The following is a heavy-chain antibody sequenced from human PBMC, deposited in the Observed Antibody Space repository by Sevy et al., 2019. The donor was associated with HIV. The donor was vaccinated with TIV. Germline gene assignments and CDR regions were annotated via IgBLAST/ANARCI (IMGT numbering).Heavy chain of an antibody. CDR2: ISYDGSNK. CDR1: GFTFSSYA. J-gene: IGHJ6*02. Sequence: GGSLRLSCAASGFTFSSYAMHWVRQAPGKGLEWVAVISYDGSNKYYADSVKGRFTISRDNSKNTLYLQMNSLRAEDTAVYYCARDSGPFSVYYYYGMDVWGQGTTVTVSS. D-gene: IGHD2-8*01. V-gene: IGHV3-30-3*01. CDR3: ARDSGPFSVYYYYGMDV.